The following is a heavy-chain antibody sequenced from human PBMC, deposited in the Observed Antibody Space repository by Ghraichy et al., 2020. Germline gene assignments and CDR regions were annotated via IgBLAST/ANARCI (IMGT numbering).Heavy chain of an antibody. CDR2: INHSGST. Sequence: SETLSLTCAVYGGSFSGYYWSWIRQPPGKGLEWIGEINHSGSTNYNPSLKSRVTISVDTSKNQFSLKLSSVTAADTAVYYCARDFRGYSYGLPFDYWGQGTLVTVSS. D-gene: IGHD5-18*01. V-gene: IGHV4-34*01. J-gene: IGHJ4*02. CDR3: ARDFRGYSYGLPFDY. CDR1: GGSFSGYY.